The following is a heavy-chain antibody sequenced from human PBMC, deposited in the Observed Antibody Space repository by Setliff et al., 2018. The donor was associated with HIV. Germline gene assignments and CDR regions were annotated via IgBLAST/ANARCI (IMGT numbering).Heavy chain of an antibody. Sequence: GGSLRLSCAASGLTFSNYWMNWVRQAPGKGLVWVSLINSDGSSTRYADSVKGRFTISRDNAKNTLYLQMNSLRAEDTAVYYCARARYMDVWGKGTTVTVSS. CDR2: INSDGSST. V-gene: IGHV3-74*01. D-gene: IGHD6-6*01. CDR3: ARARYMDV. CDR1: GLTFSNYW. J-gene: IGHJ6*03.